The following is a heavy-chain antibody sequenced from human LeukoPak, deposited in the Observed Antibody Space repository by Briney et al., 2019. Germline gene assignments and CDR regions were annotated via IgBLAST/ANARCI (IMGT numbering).Heavy chain of an antibody. CDR1: GGSISSYY. CDR2: IYYSGST. J-gene: IGHJ3*02. Sequence: SETLSLTCTVSGGSISSYYWSWIRQPPGKGLEWIGYIYYSGSTNYNPSLKSRVTISVDTSKNQFSLKLSSVTAADTAVYYCARHVAVAVGRDAFDIWGQGTMVTVSS. V-gene: IGHV4-59*08. CDR3: ARHVAVAVGRDAFDI. D-gene: IGHD6-19*01.